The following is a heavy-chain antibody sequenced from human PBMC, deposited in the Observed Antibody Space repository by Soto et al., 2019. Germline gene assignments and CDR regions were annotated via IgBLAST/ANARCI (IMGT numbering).Heavy chain of an antibody. Sequence: QVQLVESGGGVVQPGRSLRLSCAASGFTFNNYAMHWVRQAPDKGLEWVAVTSYDGTNKYYTDSVKGRFTISRDNSKNTLFLRMSSLRAEDTAVYYCAILWGMTQIWSEQGIDSWGQGTLVTVSS. CDR3: AILWGMTQIWSEQGIDS. J-gene: IGHJ4*02. CDR1: GFTFNNYA. CDR2: TSYDGTNK. V-gene: IGHV3-30*03. D-gene: IGHD5-18*01.